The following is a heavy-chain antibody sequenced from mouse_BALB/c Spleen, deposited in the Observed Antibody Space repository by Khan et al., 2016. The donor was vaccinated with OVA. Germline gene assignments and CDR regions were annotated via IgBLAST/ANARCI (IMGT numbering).Heavy chain of an antibody. Sequence: QVQLQQSGPGLVQPSQSLSITCTVSGFLLTNYGVHWVRQSPGKGLEWPGVIWSGGITDYNETFISRLSISKDISKSQVFFKMNSLQANDTSIYYCAKNRNGYFDYWGQGTTLTVSS. CDR2: IWSGGIT. CDR1: GFLLTNYG. D-gene: IGHD1-1*02. V-gene: IGHV2-2*02. J-gene: IGHJ2*01. CDR3: AKNRNGYFDY.